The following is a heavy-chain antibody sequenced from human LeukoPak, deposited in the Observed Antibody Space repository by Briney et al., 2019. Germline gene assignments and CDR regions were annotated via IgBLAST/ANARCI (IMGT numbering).Heavy chain of an antibody. D-gene: IGHD5-18*01. Sequence: GASVKVSCKASGYTFTSYGISWVRQAPGQGLEWMGWISAYNGNTNYAQKLQGRVTMTTDTSTSTAYMELRSLRSDDTAVYYCAREVGVIQLWLTTLDYWGQGTLVTVSS. J-gene: IGHJ4*02. CDR3: AREVGVIQLWLTTLDY. V-gene: IGHV1-18*01. CDR2: ISAYNGNT. CDR1: GYTFTSYG.